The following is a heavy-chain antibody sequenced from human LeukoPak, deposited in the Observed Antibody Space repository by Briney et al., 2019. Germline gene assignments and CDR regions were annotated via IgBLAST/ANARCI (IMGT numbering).Heavy chain of an antibody. J-gene: IGHJ4*02. CDR1: GLTFSTYA. CDR2: ISGSGGST. D-gene: IGHD3-22*01. Sequence: GGSLRLSCAASGLTFSTYAMHWVRQAPGKGLEWVSAISGSGGSTYYADSVKGRFTISRDNSKNTLYLQMNSLRAEDTAVYYCAKVSTYYYDSSGSPFAYWGQGTLVTVSS. CDR3: AKVSTYYYDSSGSPFAY. V-gene: IGHV3-23*01.